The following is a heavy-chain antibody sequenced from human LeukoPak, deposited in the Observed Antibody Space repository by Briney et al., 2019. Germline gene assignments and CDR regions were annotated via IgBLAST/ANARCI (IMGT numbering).Heavy chain of an antibody. D-gene: IGHD1-1*01. V-gene: IGHV4-59*01. CDR2: VDHTGST. J-gene: IGHJ6*03. CDR3: ARGRVSSSTWYSTYYYYFYMDV. Sequence: SETLSLTCAVYGGSFSGYYWTWIRQPPGKGLEWIGYVDHTGSTNFNPSLNGRVSISRDTTNSLFSLRLRSVTAADTAVYFCARGRVSSSTWYSTYYYYFYMDVWGKGTTVTVSS. CDR1: GGSFSGYY.